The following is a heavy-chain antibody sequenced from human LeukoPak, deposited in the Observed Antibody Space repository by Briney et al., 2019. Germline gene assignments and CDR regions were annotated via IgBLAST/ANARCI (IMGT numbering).Heavy chain of an antibody. CDR1: GGSVSSNIYY. Sequence: SETLSLTCTVSGGSVSSNIYYWNWIRQPPGKGLEWIGYIYYSGSTNYNPSLKSRVTISVDTSKNQFSLKLTSLTAADTAGYYCAREDSSGYLGYWGQGTLVTVSS. CDR2: IYYSGST. D-gene: IGHD3-22*01. J-gene: IGHJ4*02. CDR3: AREDSSGYLGY. V-gene: IGHV4-61*01.